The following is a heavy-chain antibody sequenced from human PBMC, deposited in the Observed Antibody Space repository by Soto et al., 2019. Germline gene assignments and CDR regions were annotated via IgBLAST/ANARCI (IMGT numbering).Heavy chain of an antibody. Sequence: QVQLVESGGGVVQPGRSLRLSCAASGFTFSSYAMHWVRRAPGKGLEWMAVMSYDGSNKYYADSVKGRFTISRDNSKNTLYLEMNSLGPEETGLYYCARGGGAYWGQGTLVIVSS. CDR2: MSYDGSNK. D-gene: IGHD3-16*01. V-gene: IGHV3-30-3*01. CDR3: ARGGGAY. CDR1: GFTFSSYA. J-gene: IGHJ4*02.